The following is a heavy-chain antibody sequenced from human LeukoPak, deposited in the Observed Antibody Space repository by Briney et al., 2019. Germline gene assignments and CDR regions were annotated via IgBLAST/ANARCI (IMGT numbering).Heavy chain of an antibody. CDR2: INPNSGGT. Sequence: ASVKVSCKASGYTFTGYYMHWVRQAPGQGLEWMGWINPNSGGTNYAQKFQGRVTMTRDTSISTAYMELSRLRSDDTAVYYCASSALRYFDWSNAENWFDPWGQGTLVTVSS. CDR3: ASSALRYFDWSNAENWFDP. D-gene: IGHD3-9*01. CDR1: GYTFTGYY. J-gene: IGHJ5*02. V-gene: IGHV1-2*02.